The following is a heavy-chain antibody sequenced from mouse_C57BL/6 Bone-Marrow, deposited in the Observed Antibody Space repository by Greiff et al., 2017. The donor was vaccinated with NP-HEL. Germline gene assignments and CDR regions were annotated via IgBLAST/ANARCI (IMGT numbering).Heavy chain of an antibody. CDR1: GFNITDDY. V-gene: IGHV14-4*01. CDR3: TTYGYGSSTWFAY. Sequence: VQLQQSGAELVRPGASVKLSCTASGFNITDDYMHWVKQRPEQGLEWIGWFDPENGDTAYASKFQGKATITADTSSNTAYLQLSSLTSEDTAVYYCTTYGYGSSTWFAYWGQGTLVTVSA. D-gene: IGHD1-1*01. J-gene: IGHJ3*01. CDR2: FDPENGDT.